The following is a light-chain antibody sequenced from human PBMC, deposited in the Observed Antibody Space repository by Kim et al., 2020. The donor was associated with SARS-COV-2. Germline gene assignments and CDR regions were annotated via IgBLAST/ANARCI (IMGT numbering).Light chain of an antibody. J-gene: IGKJ1*01. CDR3: QQYNSYPWT. CDR2: KAS. Sequence: DIQMTQSPSTLSASVGDRVTITCRASQSISSWLAWYQQKPGKAPKLLIYKASSLESGVPSRFSGSGSGTEFTLTISSLQPDDFAPYYCQQYNSYPWTLGQGTKV. V-gene: IGKV1-5*03. CDR1: QSISSW.